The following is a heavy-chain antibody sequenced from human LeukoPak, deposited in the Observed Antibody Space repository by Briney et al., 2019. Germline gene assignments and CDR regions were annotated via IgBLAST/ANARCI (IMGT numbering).Heavy chain of an antibody. J-gene: IGHJ4*02. CDR2: INHSGST. D-gene: IGHD3-10*01. V-gene: IGHV4-34*01. CDR1: GGSISSYY. Sequence: PSETLSLTCTASGGSISSYYWSWIRQPPGKGLEWIGEINHSGSTNYNPSLKSRVTISVDTSKNQFSLKLSSVTAADTAVCYCARAITYYYGSGSPYYFDYWGQGTLVTVSS. CDR3: ARAITYYYGSGSPYYFDY.